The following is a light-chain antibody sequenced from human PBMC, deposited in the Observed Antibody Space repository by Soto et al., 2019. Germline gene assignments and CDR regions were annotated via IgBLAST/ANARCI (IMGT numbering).Light chain of an antibody. V-gene: IGKV1-39*01. CDR1: QTISNF. CDR3: QQTFSTSIT. CDR2: DVS. J-gene: IGKJ5*01. Sequence: DIQMTQSPSSLSASVGDRVTIPCRASQTISNFLNWYQQRSGEAPKLLLYDVSTTQTGVPSRFSGSGSGTDFSLTISSLQPEDLGTYYCQQTFSTSITFGQGTRLEI.